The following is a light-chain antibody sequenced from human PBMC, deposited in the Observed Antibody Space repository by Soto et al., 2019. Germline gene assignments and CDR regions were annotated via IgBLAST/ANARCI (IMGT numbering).Light chain of an antibody. J-gene: IGLJ1*01. CDR3: SSHTSSRTYV. Sequence: QSALTQPASVSGSPGQSTTISCTGISSDIGGYNSVSWYQQHPGKAPKLIIYEVTNRPSGVSNRFSGSESGNTASLTISGLQPEDEADYYCSSHTSSRTYVFGTGTKVTVL. V-gene: IGLV2-14*01. CDR1: SSDIGGYNS. CDR2: EVT.